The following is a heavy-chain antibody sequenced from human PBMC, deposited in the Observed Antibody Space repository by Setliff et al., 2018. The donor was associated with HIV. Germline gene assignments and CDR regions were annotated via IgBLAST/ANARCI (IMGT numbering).Heavy chain of an antibody. CDR3: ARDRHYSGLGSYGS. D-gene: IGHD3-10*01. V-gene: IGHV4-4*07. J-gene: IGHJ5*02. CDR2: IFRSGTT. CDR1: GGSFGDYH. Sequence: PSETLSLTCTLSGGSFGDYHWSWIRQPAGRGLEWIGRIFRSGTTDYKFSLKSRVTISIDTSRNQFSLRLTSVTAEDTAVYYCARDRHYSGLGSYGSWGPGTLVTVSS.